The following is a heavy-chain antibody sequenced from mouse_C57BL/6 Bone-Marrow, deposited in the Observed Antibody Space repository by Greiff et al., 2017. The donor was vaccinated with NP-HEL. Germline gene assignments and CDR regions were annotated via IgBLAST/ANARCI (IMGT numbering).Heavy chain of an antibody. CDR2: IYPGNSDT. V-gene: IGHV1-5*01. Sequence: VQLQQSGTVLARPGASVKMSCKTSGYTFTSYWMHWVKQRPGQGLEWIGAIYPGNSDTSYNQKFKGKAKLTAVTSARTAYMELSSLTNEDSAVYYCTCYGSSYRSYAMDYWGQGTSVTVSS. J-gene: IGHJ4*01. D-gene: IGHD1-1*01. CDR1: GYTFTSYW. CDR3: TCYGSSYRSYAMDY.